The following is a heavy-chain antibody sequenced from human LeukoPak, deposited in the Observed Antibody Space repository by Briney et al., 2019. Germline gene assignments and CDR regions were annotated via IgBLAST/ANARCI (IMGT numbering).Heavy chain of an antibody. J-gene: IGHJ4*02. V-gene: IGHV1-2*02. CDR2: INPNNGGT. Sequence: ASVKVSCKASGYTLTGYSLHWVRQAPGQGLEWMGWINPNNGGTNYAQKFQGRVTMTRDTSISTAYMELTSLRSDDTAVYYCARDERYDSSGYPFDYWGQGTLVTVSS. D-gene: IGHD3-22*01. CDR1: GYTLTGYS. CDR3: ARDERYDSSGYPFDY.